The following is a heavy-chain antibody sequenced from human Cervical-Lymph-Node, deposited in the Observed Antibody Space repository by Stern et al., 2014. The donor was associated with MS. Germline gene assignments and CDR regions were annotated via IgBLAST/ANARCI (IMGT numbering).Heavy chain of an antibody. D-gene: IGHD5-18*01. Sequence: VQLVESGGGVVQPGGSLRLSCAASGFNFSNYAMHWVRQAPGQGLEWVTMLSYDGNKEYNADSVKGRFTISRDNSMNRLYLQMNGLRDEDTAVYYCARASTWIQLWLVGYWGQGALVSVSS. CDR2: LSYDGNKE. J-gene: IGHJ4*02. CDR3: ARASTWIQLWLVGY. V-gene: IGHV3-30*04. CDR1: GFNFSNYA.